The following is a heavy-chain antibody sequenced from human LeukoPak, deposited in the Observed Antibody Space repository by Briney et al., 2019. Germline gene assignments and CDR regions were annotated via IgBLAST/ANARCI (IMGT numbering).Heavy chain of an antibody. V-gene: IGHV4-59*12. CDR2: IYDSVFT. CDR1: GGSISSYY. Sequence: SETLSLTCTVSGGSISSYYWSWIRQPPGKGLEWIGYIYDSVFTKYNPSLKSRVTISVDTSKSQFSLKLSSVTAADTAVYYCARGYCSGGSCYNVYWGQGTLVTVSS. J-gene: IGHJ4*02. CDR3: ARGYCSGGSCYNVY. D-gene: IGHD2-15*01.